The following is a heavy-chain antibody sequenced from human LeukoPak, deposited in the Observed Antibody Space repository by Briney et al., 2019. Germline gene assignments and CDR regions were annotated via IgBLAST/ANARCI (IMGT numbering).Heavy chain of an antibody. D-gene: IGHD3-10*01. CDR1: GYTFTSYG. Sequence: GASVKVSCKASGYTFTSYGISWVRQAPGQGLEWTGWISGYNGNTNYAQKFQGRVTMTIDTSTSTLYMELRSLRSDDTAVYYCARGRTHRRLWLGESTGGPFDYWGQGTLVTVSS. CDR3: ARGRTHRRLWLGESTGGPFDY. V-gene: IGHV1-18*01. J-gene: IGHJ4*02. CDR2: ISGYNGNT.